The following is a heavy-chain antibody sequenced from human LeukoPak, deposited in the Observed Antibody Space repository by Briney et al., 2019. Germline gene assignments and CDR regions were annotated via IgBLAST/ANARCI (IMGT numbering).Heavy chain of an antibody. Sequence: GGSLRLSCAASGFTFGIHYMSWVRQAPGRGPEWISYISGNGGDIAYADSVKGRFTISRDNAKNLLHLQMNSLRVEDTAVYHCVRQAGSAGGQWGQGTLIAVSS. V-gene: IGHV3/OR16-9*01. CDR3: VRQAGSAGGQ. CDR2: ISGNGGDI. J-gene: IGHJ4*02. CDR1: GFTFGIHY. D-gene: IGHD3-10*01.